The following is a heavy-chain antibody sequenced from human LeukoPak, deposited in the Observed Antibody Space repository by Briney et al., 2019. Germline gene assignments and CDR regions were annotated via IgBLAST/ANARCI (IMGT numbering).Heavy chain of an antibody. D-gene: IGHD5-18*01. CDR2: INHSGST. CDR1: GGSFSGYY. Sequence: PSETQSLTCAVYGGSFSGYYWSWIRQPPGKGLEWIGEINHSGSTNYNPSLKSRVTISVDTSKNQFSLKLCSVTAADTAVYYCATGRPLRGYSYGSGANWFDPWGQGTLVTVSS. V-gene: IGHV4-34*01. CDR3: ATGRPLRGYSYGSGANWFDP. J-gene: IGHJ5*02.